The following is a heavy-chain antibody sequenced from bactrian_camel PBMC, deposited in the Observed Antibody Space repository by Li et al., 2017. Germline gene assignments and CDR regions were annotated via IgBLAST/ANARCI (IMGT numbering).Heavy chain of an antibody. CDR2: FRRGGVA. V-gene: IGHV3S55*01. D-gene: IGHD4*01. CDR3: ATLTFNFETRDQCKADR. J-gene: IGHJ4*01. CDR1: GHIISSCG. Sequence: HVQLVESGGGSVQAGGSLKLSCVGSGHIISSCGVGWYRQYSGKERELVSQFRRGGVALYHDSVKGRFTTTFDGTENILYLQMNSLKPEDTAVYYCATLTFNFETRDQCKADRWGQGTQVTVS.